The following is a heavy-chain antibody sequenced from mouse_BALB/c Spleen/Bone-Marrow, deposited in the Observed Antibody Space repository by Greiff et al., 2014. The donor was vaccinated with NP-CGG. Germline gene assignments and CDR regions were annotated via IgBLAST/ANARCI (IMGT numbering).Heavy chain of an antibody. CDR2: IYPGNNDA. Sequence: VQLQQSGTVLARPGASLRMSCKASGYTFTNYWINWIKQRPGQGLEWIGAIYPGNNDAKYTQKFKAKAKLTAVTSTSTADMELSGLTNEDTEVYYCARNWDWVFDYWGQGTLVTVSA. V-gene: IGHV1-5*01. J-gene: IGHJ3*01. CDR1: GYTFTNYW. D-gene: IGHD4-1*01. CDR3: ARNWDWVFDY.